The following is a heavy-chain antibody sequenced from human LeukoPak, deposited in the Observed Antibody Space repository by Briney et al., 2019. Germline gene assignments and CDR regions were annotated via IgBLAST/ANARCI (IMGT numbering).Heavy chain of an antibody. J-gene: IGHJ4*02. D-gene: IGHD5-12*01. V-gene: IGHV3-7*01. CDR3: ARVEASGYDYGAFDY. Sequence: AGGSLRLSCAASGFTFNRYWMSWVRRAPGKELQWVANIKQDGSAKYYVDYVKGRFTISRDKGKNSLYLQMNSLRAEDTAVYYCARVEASGYDYGAFDYWGQGTLVTVSS. CDR1: GFTFNRYW. CDR2: IKQDGSAK.